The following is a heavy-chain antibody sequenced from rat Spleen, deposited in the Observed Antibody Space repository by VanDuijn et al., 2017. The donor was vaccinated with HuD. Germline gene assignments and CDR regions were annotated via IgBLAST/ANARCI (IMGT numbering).Heavy chain of an antibody. Sequence: EVQLVETGGGLVQPGRSLRLSCVASGFTFSRYWMYWVRQAPGKGLEWVSSITPGGGITYYPDSVKGRFTLSRDNAKNTLYLQMDSLRSEDTATYYCASRDYWGQGVMVTVSS. CDR1: GFTFSRYW. CDR2: ITPGGGIT. J-gene: IGHJ2*01. CDR3: ASRDY. V-gene: IGHV5-58*01.